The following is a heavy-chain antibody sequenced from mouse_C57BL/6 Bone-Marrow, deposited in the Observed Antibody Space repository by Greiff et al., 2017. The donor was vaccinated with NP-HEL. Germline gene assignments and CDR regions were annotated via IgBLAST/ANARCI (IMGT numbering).Heavy chain of an antibody. CDR1: GYTFTSYW. J-gene: IGHJ2*01. CDR3: ARRGGSSYYFDY. D-gene: IGHD1-1*01. Sequence: QVQLQQPGAELVRPGSSVKLSCKASGYTFTSYWMHWVKQRPIQGLEWIGNIDPSDSETHYNQKFKDKATLTVDKSSSTAYMQLSSLTSEDSAVYYCARRGGSSYYFDYWGKGTTLTVSS. CDR2: IDPSDSET. V-gene: IGHV1-52*01.